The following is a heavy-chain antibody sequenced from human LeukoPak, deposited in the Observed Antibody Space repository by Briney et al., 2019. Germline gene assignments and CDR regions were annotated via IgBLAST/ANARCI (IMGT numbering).Heavy chain of an antibody. Sequence: GGSLRLSCAASGFTFSIYWMSWVRQAPGKGLEWVANIKQDGSEKYYVDSVKGRFTISRDNAKNSLYLQMNSLRAEDTAVYYCAKDAVVPAAILYAEYFQHWGQGTLVTVPS. V-gene: IGHV3-7*03. CDR2: IKQDGSEK. J-gene: IGHJ1*01. D-gene: IGHD2-2*01. CDR3: AKDAVVPAAILYAEYFQH. CDR1: GFTFSIYW.